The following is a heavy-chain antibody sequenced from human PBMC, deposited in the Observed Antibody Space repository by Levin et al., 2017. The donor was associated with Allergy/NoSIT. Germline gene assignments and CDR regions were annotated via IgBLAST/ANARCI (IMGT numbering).Heavy chain of an antibody. CDR2: IHYTGRT. D-gene: IGHD5-12*01. J-gene: IGHJ4*02. CDR1: GDSINSDYY. Sequence: SETLSLTCTVSGDSINSDYYWGWIRQPPGKGLDWVGYIHYTGRTYYNPSLKSRVTISVDTSKNRFSLRLSSVTAADTAVYYCARRGYHNVGFDYWGQGTLVTVSS. V-gene: IGHV4-39*02. CDR3: ARRGYHNVGFDY.